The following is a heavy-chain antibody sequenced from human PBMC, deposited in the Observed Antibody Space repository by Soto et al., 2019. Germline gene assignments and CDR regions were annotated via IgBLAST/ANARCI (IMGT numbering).Heavy chain of an antibody. CDR2: ISGTGVRI. CDR3: ARADGEQWLLPHLDK. D-gene: IGHD6-19*01. CDR1: GFPFSSHA. V-gene: IGHV3-23*01. Sequence: EVQVLESGGGLVQPGGSLRLSCAASGFPFSSHAMSWVRQAPGKGLEWVSSISGTGVRIYYADSVKGRFTISRDNSKNTLSLQMNNLRVEDTAQYYCARADGEQWLLPHLDKWGQGTLVTVS. J-gene: IGHJ4*02.